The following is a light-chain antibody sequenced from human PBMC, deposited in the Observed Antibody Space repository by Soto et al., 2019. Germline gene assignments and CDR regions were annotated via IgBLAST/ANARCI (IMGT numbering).Light chain of an antibody. Sequence: QAVVTQSPSASASLGASVKLTCTLSSGHSSYAIAWHQQQPEKGPRYLMKLNSDGSHRKGDGIPDRFSGSSSGPERYLTISSLQSEDEADYYCQTWGAGIQVFGGGTKLTVL. CDR1: SGHSSYA. V-gene: IGLV4-69*01. CDR2: LNSDGSH. CDR3: QTWGAGIQV. J-gene: IGLJ3*02.